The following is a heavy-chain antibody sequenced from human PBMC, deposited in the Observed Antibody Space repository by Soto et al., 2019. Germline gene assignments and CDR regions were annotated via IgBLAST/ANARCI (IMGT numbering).Heavy chain of an antibody. D-gene: IGHD3-22*01. CDR3: AREDYYDSSGWNWFDP. Sequence: SETLSLTCAVSGYSISSSNWWGWIRQPPGKGLEWIGYIYYSGSTNYNPSLKSRVTISVDTSKNQFSLKLSSVTAADTAVYYCAREDYYDSSGWNWFDPWGQGTLVTVSS. CDR1: GYSISSSNW. J-gene: IGHJ5*02. V-gene: IGHV4-28*03. CDR2: IYYSGST.